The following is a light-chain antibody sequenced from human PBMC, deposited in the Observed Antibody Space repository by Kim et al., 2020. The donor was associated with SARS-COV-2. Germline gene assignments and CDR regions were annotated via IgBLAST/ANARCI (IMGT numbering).Light chain of an antibody. J-gene: IGKJ2*01. CDR1: QDIINY. CDR3: QQYDNLPMYT. Sequence: ESVGERVTITCQASQDIINYLNWYQQKPGKAPKLLIYDASNLETGVPSRFSGSGSGTDFTFTISSLQPEDIATYYCQQYDNLPMYTFGQGTKLEI. V-gene: IGKV1-33*01. CDR2: DAS.